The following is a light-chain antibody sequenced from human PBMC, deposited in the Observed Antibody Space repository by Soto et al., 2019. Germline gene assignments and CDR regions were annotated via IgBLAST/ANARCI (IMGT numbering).Light chain of an antibody. CDR3: SSFTSSATWV. CDR2: EVN. CDR1: TSDVGDYNY. Sequence: QSALTQPASVSGSPGQSITIFCTGTTSDVGDYNYVSWYQQHPGKAPKLMIYEVNNRPSGVSFRFSGSKSGNTASLTISGLQAEDEADYYCSSFTSSATWVFGGGTQLTVL. V-gene: IGLV2-14*01. J-gene: IGLJ3*02.